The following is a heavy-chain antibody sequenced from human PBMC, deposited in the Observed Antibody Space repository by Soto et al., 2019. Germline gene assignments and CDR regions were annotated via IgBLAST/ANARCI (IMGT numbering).Heavy chain of an antibody. Sequence: EVQLVASGGGLVKPVWSLRLSCAASGFTFPSYSMNRVRQAPGKGLEWVSAISGQSVYIYYRDSVKGRFTISRDNAKNSLYLQMNSLRGEDTADYYCARADPRYLSSLGGSQIDFWGQGSLVTVSS. J-gene: IGHJ4*02. CDR2: ISGQSVYI. CDR3: ARADPRYLSSLGGSQIDF. V-gene: IGHV3-21*01. CDR1: GFTFPSYS. D-gene: IGHD3-16*01.